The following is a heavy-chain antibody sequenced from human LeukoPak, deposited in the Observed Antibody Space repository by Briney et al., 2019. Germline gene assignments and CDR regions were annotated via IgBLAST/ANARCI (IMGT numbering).Heavy chain of an antibody. CDR3: ARGGPGASSWSIYFDY. D-gene: IGHD6-13*01. CDR1: GYTFTSYG. V-gene: IGHV1-18*01. CDR2: ISAYNGNT. J-gene: IGHJ4*02. Sequence: ASVKVSCKASGYTFTSYGIGWVRQAPGQGLEWMGWISAYNGNTNYAQKLQGRVTMTTDTSTSTAYMELRSLRSDDTAVYYCARGGPGASSWSIYFDYWGQGTLVTVSS.